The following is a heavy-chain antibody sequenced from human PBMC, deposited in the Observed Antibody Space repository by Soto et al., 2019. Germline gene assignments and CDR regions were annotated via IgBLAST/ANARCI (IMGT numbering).Heavy chain of an antibody. Sequence: ASVKVSCKSSGNTLTSDYMHWVRQAPGQGLEWMGIINPSGGGTTYAQKFQGRLTMTRDTSTSTAYIQLSSLRSEDTAVYYCATGSYYRGWFDPWGQGTLVTVSS. CDR2: INPSGGGT. J-gene: IGHJ5*02. D-gene: IGHD1-26*01. CDR3: ATGSYYRGWFDP. V-gene: IGHV1-46*03. CDR1: GNTLTSDY.